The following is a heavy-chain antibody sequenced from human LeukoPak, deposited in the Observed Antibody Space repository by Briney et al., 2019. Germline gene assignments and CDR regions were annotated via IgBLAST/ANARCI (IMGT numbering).Heavy chain of an antibody. D-gene: IGHD1-26*01. V-gene: IGHV3-74*01. Sequence: GGSLRLSCAASGFTFSSYWMRWVRQAPGKGLVWVSRINSDGSSTSYADSVKGRFTISRDNAKNTLYLQMNSLRAEDTAVYYCARVARYGGSSSLFGYWGQGTLVTVSS. J-gene: IGHJ4*02. CDR1: GFTFSSYW. CDR2: INSDGSST. CDR3: ARVARYGGSSSLFGY.